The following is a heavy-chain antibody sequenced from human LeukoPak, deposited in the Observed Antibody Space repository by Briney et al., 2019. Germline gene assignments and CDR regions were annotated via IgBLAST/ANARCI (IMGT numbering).Heavy chain of an antibody. D-gene: IGHD2-2*01. CDR1: GFRFSSYA. Sequence: PGGSLRLSCAASGFRFSSYAMTWVRQAPGKGLEWVSVISDSGTDTYYADSVKGRFTISRDNSKTTLYLQMNSLRAEDTAVYYCARASSYYYGLDVWGQGTTVTVSS. J-gene: IGHJ6*02. V-gene: IGHV3-23*01. CDR3: ARASSYYYGLDV. CDR2: ISDSGTDT.